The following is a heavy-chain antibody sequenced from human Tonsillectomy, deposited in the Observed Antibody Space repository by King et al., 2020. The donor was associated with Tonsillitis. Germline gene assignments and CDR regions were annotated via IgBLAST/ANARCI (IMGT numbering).Heavy chain of an antibody. CDR2: IYYSGST. D-gene: IGHD3-16*01. J-gene: IGHJ4*02. V-gene: IGHV4-59*01. CDR3: ARVSFRGSQPDY. CDR1: GGSISSYY. Sequence: LQLQESGPGLVKPSETLSLTCTVSGGSISSYYWSWLRQPPGKGLEWIGYIYYSGSTNYNPSLKSQVTISVDTSKNQFSIQTSSVAAADPAVYYCARVSFRGSQPDYSGQGTLVTVSS.